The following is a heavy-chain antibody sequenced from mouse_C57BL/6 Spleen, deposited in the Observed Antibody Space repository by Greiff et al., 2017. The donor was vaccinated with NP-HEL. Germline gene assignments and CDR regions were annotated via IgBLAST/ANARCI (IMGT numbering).Heavy chain of an antibody. CDR1: GYTFTSYW. CDR2: IYPGSGST. D-gene: IGHD1-1*01. J-gene: IGHJ2*01. Sequence: VQLQQSGAELVKPGASVKMSCKASGYTFTSYWITWVKQRPGQGLEWIGDIYPGSGSTNYNEKFKSKATLTVDTSSSTAYMQLSSLTSEDSAVYYCARLSDGSSYRFDYWGQGTTLTVSS. CDR3: ARLSDGSSYRFDY. V-gene: IGHV1-55*01.